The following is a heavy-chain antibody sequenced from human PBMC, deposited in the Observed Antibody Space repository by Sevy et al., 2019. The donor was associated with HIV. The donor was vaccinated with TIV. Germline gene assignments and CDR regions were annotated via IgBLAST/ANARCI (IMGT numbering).Heavy chain of an antibody. V-gene: IGHV3-49*04. CDR2: LKSEAYGGTV. CDR1: GFTFGDYA. J-gene: IGHJ4*02. CDR3: TRSKGAQSIFDY. D-gene: IGHD1-26*01. Sequence: GGSLRLSCTASGFTFGDYAMSWVRQAPGKGLEWVAFLKSEAYGGTVDHAASVKGRFSVSRDDSKSIAYLQMNDLKTEDTGVYYCTRSKGAQSIFDYWGQGALVTVSS.